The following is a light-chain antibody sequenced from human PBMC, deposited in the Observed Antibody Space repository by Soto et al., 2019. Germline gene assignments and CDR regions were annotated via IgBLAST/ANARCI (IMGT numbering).Light chain of an antibody. CDR1: SSDVGGYNS. CDR2: DVS. Sequence: QSALTQPASVSGSPGQSITLLCTGTSSDVGGYNSVSWYQQHPGKAPKLMIHDVSNRPSGVSNRFSGSKSGNTASLTISGLQAEDEADYYCSSYTSSSPYVFGTGTKLTVL. CDR3: SSYTSSSPYV. V-gene: IGLV2-14*01. J-gene: IGLJ1*01.